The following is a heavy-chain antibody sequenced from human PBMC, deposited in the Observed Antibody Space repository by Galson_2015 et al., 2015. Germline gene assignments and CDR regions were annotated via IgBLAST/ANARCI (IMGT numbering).Heavy chain of an antibody. J-gene: IGHJ6*03. CDR1: GGSFSGYY. Sequence: ETLSLTCAVYGGSFSGYYWSWIRQPPGKGLEWIGEINHSGSTNYNPSLKSRVTISVDTSKNQFSLKLSSVTAADTAVYYCARVSGGYSSPPGGYMDVWGKGTTVTVSS. V-gene: IGHV4-34*01. CDR2: INHSGST. CDR3: ARVSGGYSSPPGGYMDV. D-gene: IGHD5-18*01.